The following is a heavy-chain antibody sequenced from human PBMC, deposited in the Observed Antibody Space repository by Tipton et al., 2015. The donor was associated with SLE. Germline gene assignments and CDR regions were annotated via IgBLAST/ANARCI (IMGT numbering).Heavy chain of an antibody. CDR1: GGSFSGYY. Sequence: TLSLTCAVYGGSFSGYYWSWIRQPPGKGLEWIGEINHSGGTNYNPSLKSRVTISVDTSKNQFSLKLSSVTAADTAVYYCARATEKLAARKAFDIWGQGTMVTVSS. V-gene: IGHV4-34*01. CDR2: INHSGGT. CDR3: ARATEKLAARKAFDI. D-gene: IGHD6-6*01. J-gene: IGHJ3*02.